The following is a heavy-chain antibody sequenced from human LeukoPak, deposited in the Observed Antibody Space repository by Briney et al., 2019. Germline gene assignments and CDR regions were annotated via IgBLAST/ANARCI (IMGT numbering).Heavy chain of an antibody. D-gene: IGHD3-9*01. J-gene: IGHJ6*03. CDR2: IIPIFGTA. CDR1: GGTFSSYA. V-gene: IGHV1-69*06. Sequence: SVKVSCKASGGTFSSYAISWVRQAPGQGLEWMGGIIPIFGTANYAQKLQGRVTITADKSTSTAYMELSSLRSEDTAVYYCARAILTGYPYYYYYYMDVWGKGTTVTVSS. CDR3: ARAILTGYPYYYYYYMDV.